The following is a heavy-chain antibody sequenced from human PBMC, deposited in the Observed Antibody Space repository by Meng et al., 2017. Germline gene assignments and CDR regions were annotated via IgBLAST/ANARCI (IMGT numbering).Heavy chain of an antibody. CDR3: ARMNYGSGSRRLDY. CDR2: INPNSGGT. CDR1: GYTFTGYY. V-gene: IGHV1-2*06. D-gene: IGHD3-10*01. J-gene: IGHJ4*02. Sequence: QVQLVQSGAEVKKPGASVKVSCKASGYTFTGYYMHWVRQAPGQELEWMGRINPNSGGTNYAQKFQGRVTMTRDTSISTAYMELSRLRSDDTAAYYCARMNYGSGSRRLDYWGQGTLVTVSS.